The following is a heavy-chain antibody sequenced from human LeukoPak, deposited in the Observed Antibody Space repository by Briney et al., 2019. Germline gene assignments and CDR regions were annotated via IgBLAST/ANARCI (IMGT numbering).Heavy chain of an antibody. CDR3: AKAPITSPFYFDY. V-gene: IGHV3-20*04. J-gene: IGHJ4*02. CDR1: GFAFDEHG. D-gene: IGHD2-2*01. CDR2: INWSGGST. Sequence: GGSLRLSCAASGFAFDEHGMSWVRQVPGKGLEWVSGINWSGGSTGYADPLRGRFTISRDNAKNSLYLQMDSLRAEDTALYYCAKAPITSPFYFDYWGQGTLVTVSS.